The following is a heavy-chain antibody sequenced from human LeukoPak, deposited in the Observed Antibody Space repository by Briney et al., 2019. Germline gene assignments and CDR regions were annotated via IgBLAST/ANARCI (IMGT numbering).Heavy chain of an antibody. D-gene: IGHD6-25*01. Sequence: SETLSLTCTVSGGSISSYYWSWIRQPAGKGLEWIGRIYTSGSTNYNPSLKSRVTMSVDTSKNQFSLKLGSVTAADTAVYYCARQAIAAGPYYYYYMDVWGKGTTVTVSS. CDR3: ARQAIAAGPYYYYYMDV. CDR2: IYTSGST. V-gene: IGHV4-4*07. CDR1: GGSISSYY. J-gene: IGHJ6*03.